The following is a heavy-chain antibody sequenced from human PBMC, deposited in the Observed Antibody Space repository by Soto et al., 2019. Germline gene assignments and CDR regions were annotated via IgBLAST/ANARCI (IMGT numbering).Heavy chain of an antibody. V-gene: IGHV4-59*08. J-gene: IGHJ5*02. CDR3: ARHSDYDPFWFAP. D-gene: IGHD5-12*01. CDR1: GGSISSHF. CDR2: IYYSGST. Sequence: SETLSLTCTVSGGSISSHFWSWIRQPPGKGLEWIGYIYYSGSTNYNPSLKSRVTMSVDTSKNQFSLKLSSVTAADTAVYYCARHSDYDPFWFAPWGQGILVTVSS.